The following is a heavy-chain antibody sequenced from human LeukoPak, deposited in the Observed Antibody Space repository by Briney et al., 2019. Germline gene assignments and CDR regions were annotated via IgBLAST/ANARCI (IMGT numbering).Heavy chain of an antibody. J-gene: IGHJ3*02. CDR1: GFTFSSYS. CDR3: ARATMVRGVIMYAFDI. CDR2: ISSSSCYI. Sequence: GGSLRLSCAASGFTFSSYSMNWVRQAPGKGLEWVSSISSSSCYIYYADSVKGRFTISRDNAKNSLYLQMNSLRAEDTAVYYCARATMVRGVIMYAFDIWGQGTMVTVSS. D-gene: IGHD3-10*01. V-gene: IGHV3-21*01.